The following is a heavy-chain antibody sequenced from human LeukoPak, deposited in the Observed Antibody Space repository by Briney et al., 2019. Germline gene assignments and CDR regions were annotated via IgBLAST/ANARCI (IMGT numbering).Heavy chain of an antibody. CDR1: GYTFTSYG. CDR2: ISAYNGNT. V-gene: IGHV1-18*04. Sequence: ASVKVSCKASGYTFTSYGISWARQAPGQGLEWMGWISAYNGNTNYAQKLQGRVTMTTDTSTSTAYMELRSLRSDDTAVYYCARGISGWYLVPPDYWGQGTLVTVSS. CDR3: ARGISGWYLVPPDY. J-gene: IGHJ4*02. D-gene: IGHD6-19*01.